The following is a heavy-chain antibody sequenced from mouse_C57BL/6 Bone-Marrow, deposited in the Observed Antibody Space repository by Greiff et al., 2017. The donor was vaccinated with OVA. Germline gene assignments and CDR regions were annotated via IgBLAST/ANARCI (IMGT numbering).Heavy chain of an antibody. CDR2: IDPETGGT. D-gene: IGHD1-1*01. CDR3: TRGSTTVSDY. J-gene: IGHJ2*01. V-gene: IGHV1-15*01. CDR1: GFTFTDYE. Sequence: QLQQSGAELVRPGASVTLSCKASGFTFTDYEMHWVKQTPVHGLEWIGAIDPETGGTAYNQKFKGKAILTADKSSSTAYMELRSLTSEDSAVYYCTRGSTTVSDYWGQGTTLTVSS.